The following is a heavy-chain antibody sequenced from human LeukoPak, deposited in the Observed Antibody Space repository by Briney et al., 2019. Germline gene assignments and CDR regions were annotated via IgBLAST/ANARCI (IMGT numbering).Heavy chain of an antibody. CDR2: IYYSGST. CDR1: GGSISIYY. V-gene: IGHV4-59*08. CDR3: ARHGNGALDI. Sequence: PSETLSLTCTVSGGSISIYYWSWIRQPPGKGLEWIGFIYYSGSTNYSPSLKSRVTISVDTSKNQFSLKLTSVTAADTAVYYCARHGNGALDIWGQGTMVTVSS. J-gene: IGHJ3*02. D-gene: IGHD1-1*01.